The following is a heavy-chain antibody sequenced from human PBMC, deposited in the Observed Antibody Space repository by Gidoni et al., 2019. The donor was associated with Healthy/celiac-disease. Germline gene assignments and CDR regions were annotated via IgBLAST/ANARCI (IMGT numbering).Heavy chain of an antibody. CDR1: GGTFSSYT. Sequence: QVQLVQSGAEVKKPGSSVKVSCKASGGTFSSYTISWVRQAPGQGLEWMGRIIPILGIANYAQKFQGRVTFTADKSTSTAYMELSSLRSEDTAVYYCARDLSIAALAPWGQGTLVTVSS. CDR2: IIPILGIA. D-gene: IGHD6-25*01. J-gene: IGHJ5*02. CDR3: ARDLSIAALAP. V-gene: IGHV1-69*08.